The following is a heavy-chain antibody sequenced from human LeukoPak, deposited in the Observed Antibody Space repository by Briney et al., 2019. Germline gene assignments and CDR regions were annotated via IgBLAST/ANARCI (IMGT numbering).Heavy chain of an antibody. Sequence: PGGSLTLSCAASGLPFSYFWMTWVRQAPGKGLEWVANINEDGRKKYYVDSVKGRFNIPRDNAKNSLYLQMNRLRVEDTAVYYCARGRGDSGWWIPYFFDYWGQGNLITVSS. CDR2: INEDGRKK. J-gene: IGHJ4*02. V-gene: IGHV3-7*01. D-gene: IGHD6-19*01. CDR3: ARGRGDSGWWIPYFFDY. CDR1: GLPFSYFW.